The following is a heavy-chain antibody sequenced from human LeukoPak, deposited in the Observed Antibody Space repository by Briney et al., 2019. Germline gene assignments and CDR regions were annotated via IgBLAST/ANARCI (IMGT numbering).Heavy chain of an antibody. CDR3: ARDKGIYDSSGYTFDY. Sequence: SETLSLTCAVYGGSFSGYYWSWIRQPPGKGLEWIGYIYYSGSTNYNPSLKSRVTISVDTSKNQFSLKLSSVTAADTAVYYCARDKGIYDSSGYTFDYWGQGTLVTVSS. CDR2: IYYSGST. V-gene: IGHV4-59*01. J-gene: IGHJ4*02. CDR1: GGSFSGYY. D-gene: IGHD3-22*01.